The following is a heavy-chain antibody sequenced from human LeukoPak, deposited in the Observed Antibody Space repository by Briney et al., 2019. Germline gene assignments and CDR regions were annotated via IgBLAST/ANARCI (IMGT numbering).Heavy chain of an antibody. V-gene: IGHV4-34*01. CDR1: GGSISSYY. CDR3: ARRGRERLIAAAGKPVDY. D-gene: IGHD6-13*01. J-gene: IGHJ4*02. CDR2: INHSGST. Sequence: SETLSLTCTVSGGSISSYYWSWIRQPPGKGLEWIGEINHSGSTNYNPSLKSRVTISVDTSKNQFSLKLSSVTAADTAVYYCARRGRERLIAAAGKPVDYWGQGTLVTVSS.